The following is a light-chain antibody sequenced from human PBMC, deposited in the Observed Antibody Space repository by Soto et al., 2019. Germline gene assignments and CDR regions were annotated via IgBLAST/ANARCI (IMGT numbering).Light chain of an antibody. CDR3: QHRSNWPAN. CDR2: GAS. J-gene: IGKJ5*01. V-gene: IGKV3-11*01. Sequence: IVLRQSVVIMTLAAGERATVCCRASQTITTYLAWYQQKPGQPPRLLIYGASNRATGTPARFSGSGSGTDFTPSILNLEPEDFAVYHCQHRSNWPANFGQGTRLEIK. CDR1: QTITTY.